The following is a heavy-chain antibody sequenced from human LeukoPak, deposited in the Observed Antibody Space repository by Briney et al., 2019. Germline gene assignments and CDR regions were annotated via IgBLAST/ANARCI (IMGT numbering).Heavy chain of an antibody. Sequence: SETLCLTCTVSGASVSSRYWSWIRQPPGKGLEWIGYIDYSGSTNYNPSLKSRVTISVDTSKDQFSLNLSSVTAADTAVYYCARGHYYDTSGDYWGQGTLVTVSS. CDR2: IDYSGST. CDR1: GASVSSRY. D-gene: IGHD3-22*01. V-gene: IGHV4-59*02. CDR3: ARGHYYDTSGDY. J-gene: IGHJ4*02.